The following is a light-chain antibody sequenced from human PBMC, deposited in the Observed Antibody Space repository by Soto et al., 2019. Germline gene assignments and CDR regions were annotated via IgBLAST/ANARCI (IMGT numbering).Light chain of an antibody. CDR2: QAS. V-gene: IGKV1-5*03. Sequence: DIQMTQSPSTLSASVGDRVSITCRDSLSISRQLAWYKQKPGTDPNLLIYQASNFETGVPSRFTGSGSGTEFTLNVSSLQHDGLVNYYCLQYHSYWTFGQGTEVE. CDR1: LSISRQ. CDR3: LQYHSYWT. J-gene: IGKJ1*01.